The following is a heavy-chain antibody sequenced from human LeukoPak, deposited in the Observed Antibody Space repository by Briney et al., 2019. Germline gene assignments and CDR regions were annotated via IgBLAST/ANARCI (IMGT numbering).Heavy chain of an antibody. Sequence: ASVKVSCKASGYTFTSYGISWVRQAPGQGLEWMGWISAYNGNTNYAQKLQGRVTMTTDTSTSTAYMELRSLRSEDTAVYYCATLVFGVVPYYFDYWGQGTLVTVSS. CDR2: ISAYNGNT. D-gene: IGHD3-3*01. J-gene: IGHJ4*02. CDR1: GYTFTSYG. V-gene: IGHV1-18*01. CDR3: ATLVFGVVPYYFDY.